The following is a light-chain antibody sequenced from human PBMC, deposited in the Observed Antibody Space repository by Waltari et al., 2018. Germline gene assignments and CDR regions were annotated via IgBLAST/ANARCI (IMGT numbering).Light chain of an antibody. CDR1: QDINHY. CDR3: QQLKGFPIT. CDR2: AVS. J-gene: IGKJ5*01. Sequence: DIQLTPSPSFLSASVGDTVTITCRASQDINHYLAWYQQKPGKAPNHLIYAVSTLRSGVPSRFSGSASGTEFTLTINSLQPEDFATYYCQQLKGFPITFGQGTRLEIK. V-gene: IGKV1-9*01.